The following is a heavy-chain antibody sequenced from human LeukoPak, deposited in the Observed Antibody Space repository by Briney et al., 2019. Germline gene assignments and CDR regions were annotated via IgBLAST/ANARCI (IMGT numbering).Heavy chain of an antibody. V-gene: IGHV3-21*01. CDR1: GFTFSSYS. J-gene: IGHJ4*02. Sequence: PGGSLRLSCAASGFTFSSYSMNWVRQAPGKGLEWVSSISSSSSYIYYADSVKGRFTISRDNAKNSLYLQMNSLRAEDTAVYYCARKAAAGSNFDYWGQGTLVTVSS. CDR2: ISSSSSYI. CDR3: ARKAAAGSNFDY. D-gene: IGHD6-13*01.